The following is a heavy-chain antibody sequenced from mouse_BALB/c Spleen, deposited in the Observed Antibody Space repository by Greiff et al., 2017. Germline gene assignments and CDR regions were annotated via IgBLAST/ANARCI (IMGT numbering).Heavy chain of an antibody. J-gene: IGHJ4*01. CDR2: ISYDGSN. D-gene: IGHD2-14*01. V-gene: IGHV3-6*02. CDR1: GYSITSGYY. Sequence: EVQLQQSGPGLVKPSQSLSLTCSVTGYSITSGYYWNWIRQFPGNKLEWMGYISYDGSNNYNPSLKNRISITRDTSKNQFFLKLNSVTTEDTATYYCAREGDYYRYDDYAMDYWGQGTSVTVSS. CDR3: AREGDYYRYDDYAMDY.